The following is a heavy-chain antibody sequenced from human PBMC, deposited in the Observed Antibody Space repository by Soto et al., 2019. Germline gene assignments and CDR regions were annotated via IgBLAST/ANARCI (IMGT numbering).Heavy chain of an antibody. J-gene: IGHJ6*03. V-gene: IGHV1-69*04. CDR1: GGTFSSYT. CDR3: AREGYCSSTSCYGDYYYYYMDV. Sequence: SVEVSCKASGGTFSSYTISWVRQAPGQGPEWMGRIIPILGIANYAQKFQGRVTITADKSTSTAYMELSSLRSEDTAVYYCAREGYCSSTSCYGDYYYYYMDVWGKGTTVTVSS. CDR2: IIPILGIA. D-gene: IGHD2-2*01.